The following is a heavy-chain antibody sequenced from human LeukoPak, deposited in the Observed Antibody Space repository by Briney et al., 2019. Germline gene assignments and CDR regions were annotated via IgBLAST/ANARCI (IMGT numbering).Heavy chain of an antibody. CDR1: GFTFSHIG. CDR2: IHPNGVNT. Sequence: GGSLRLSCEASGFTFSHIGMAWVRQAPGKGLGWVSSIHPNGVNTHYADSVRGRFTISRDNSKNTLFLQMNSLRVEDTATYYCAKALYDSPLTGDPWGQGTLVTVSS. D-gene: IGHD3-22*01. V-gene: IGHV3-23*01. CDR3: AKALYDSPLTGDP. J-gene: IGHJ5*02.